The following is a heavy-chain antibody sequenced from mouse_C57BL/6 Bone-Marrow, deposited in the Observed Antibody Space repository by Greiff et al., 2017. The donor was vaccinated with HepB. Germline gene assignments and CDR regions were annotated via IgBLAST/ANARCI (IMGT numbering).Heavy chain of an antibody. V-gene: IGHV5-4*03. J-gene: IGHJ1*03. Sequence: EVKLVESGGGLVKPGGSLKLSCAASGFTFSSYAMSWVRQTPEKRLEWVATISDGGSYTYYPDNVKGRFTISRDNAKNNLYLQMSHLKSEDTSMYYCATANWDVNFDVWGTGTTVTVSS. CDR2: ISDGGSYT. D-gene: IGHD4-1*01. CDR3: ATANWDVNFDV. CDR1: GFTFSSYA.